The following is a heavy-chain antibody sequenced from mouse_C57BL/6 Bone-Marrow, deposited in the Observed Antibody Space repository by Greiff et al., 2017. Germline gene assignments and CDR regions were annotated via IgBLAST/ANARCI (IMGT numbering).Heavy chain of an antibody. V-gene: IGHV14-4*01. CDR2: IDPENGDT. Sequence: VQLQQSGAELVRPGASVKLSCTASGFNIKDAYMHWVKQRPEQGLEWIGWIDPENGDTEYASKFQGKATITADTSSNTAYLQLSSLTSEDTAVYYCTVFYYGSMWFAYWGQGTLVTVSA. CDR3: TVFYYGSMWFAY. CDR1: GFNIKDAY. D-gene: IGHD1-1*01. J-gene: IGHJ3*01.